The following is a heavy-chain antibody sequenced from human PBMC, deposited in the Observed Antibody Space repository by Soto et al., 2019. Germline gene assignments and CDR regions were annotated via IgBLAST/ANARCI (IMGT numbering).Heavy chain of an antibody. J-gene: IGHJ3*02. CDR1: GFTFSSYG. CDR3: ARDLSGDYGALDT. CDR2: IWYDGSNK. D-gene: IGHD4-17*01. Sequence: GGSLRLSCAPSGFTFSSYGMHWARQAPGKGLEWVAVIWYDGSNKVYADSVKGRFTISRDNSKNTLYLQMNSLRAEDTAVYYCARDLSGDYGALDTWGQGTMVTV. V-gene: IGHV3-33*01.